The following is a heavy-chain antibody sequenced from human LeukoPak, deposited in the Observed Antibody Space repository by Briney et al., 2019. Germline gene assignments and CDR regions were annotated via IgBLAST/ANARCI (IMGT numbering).Heavy chain of an antibody. CDR3: ARDRSAYYDSSGPDAFDI. D-gene: IGHD3-22*01. Sequence: GGSLRLSCGASGFTFSDYAMSWVRQAPGKGLVWFSHINTDGSSTMYADSVKGRFTISRDNAKNTLYLQMNSLRAEDTAVYYCARDRSAYYDSSGPDAFDIWGQGTMVTVSS. CDR2: INTDGSST. J-gene: IGHJ3*02. V-gene: IGHV3-74*03. CDR1: GFTFSDYA.